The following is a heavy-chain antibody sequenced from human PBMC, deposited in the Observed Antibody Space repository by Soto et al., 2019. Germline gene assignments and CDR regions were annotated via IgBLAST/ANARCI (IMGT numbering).Heavy chain of an antibody. J-gene: IGHJ4*02. CDR2: ISYSGST. CDR1: GGSISSYY. Sequence: SETLSLTCTVSGGSISSYYWSWIRQPPGKGLEWIGYISYSGSTNYNPSLKSRVTISVDTSKNQFSLKLSSVTAADTAVYYCARGVGRWAEFDYWGQGTLVTVSS. CDR3: ARGVGRWAEFDY. V-gene: IGHV4-59*01. D-gene: IGHD3-10*01.